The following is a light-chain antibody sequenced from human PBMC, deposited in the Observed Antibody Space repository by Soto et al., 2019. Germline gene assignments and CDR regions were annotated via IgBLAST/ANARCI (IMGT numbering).Light chain of an antibody. CDR1: QSISYF. J-gene: IGKJ1*01. CDR3: QQGYSSPWT. Sequence: DIQMTQSPSSLSASVGDRVTITCRAGQSISYFLNWYQQKPGKAPKLLIYAASSLQSGVPLRFRGRGSGTGFTLNISSLQAEDFATYYCQQGYSSPWTFGQGTKVEIK. V-gene: IGKV1-39*01. CDR2: AAS.